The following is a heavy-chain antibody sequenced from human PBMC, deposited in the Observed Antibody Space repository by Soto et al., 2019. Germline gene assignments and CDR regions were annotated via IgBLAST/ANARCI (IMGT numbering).Heavy chain of an antibody. Sequence: GGSLRLPCAASGFTFSSYAMSWVRQAPGKGLEWVSAISGSGGSTYYADSVKGRFTISRDNSKNTLYLQMNSLRAEDTAVYYCAKGLGDYLYYYYYGMDVWGQGTTVTVSS. CDR3: AKGLGDYLYYYYYGMDV. V-gene: IGHV3-23*01. D-gene: IGHD4-17*01. J-gene: IGHJ6*02. CDR2: ISGSGGST. CDR1: GFTFSSYA.